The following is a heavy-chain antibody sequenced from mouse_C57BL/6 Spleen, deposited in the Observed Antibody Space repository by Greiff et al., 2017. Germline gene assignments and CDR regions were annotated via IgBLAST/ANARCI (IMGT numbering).Heavy chain of an antibody. V-gene: IGHV6-3*01. Sequence: EVKLVESGGGLVQPGGSMKLSCVASGFTFSNYWMNWVRQSPEKGLEWVAQIRLKSDNYATHYAESVKGRFTISRDDSKSSVYLQMNNLRAEDTGIYYCTADYYGSSEAYWGQGTLVTVSA. CDR2: IRLKSDNYAT. D-gene: IGHD1-1*01. CDR3: TADYYGSSEAY. J-gene: IGHJ3*01. CDR1: GFTFSNYW.